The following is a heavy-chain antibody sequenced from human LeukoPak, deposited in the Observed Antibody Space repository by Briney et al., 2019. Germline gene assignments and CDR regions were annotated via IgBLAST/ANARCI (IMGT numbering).Heavy chain of an antibody. D-gene: IGHD2-15*01. J-gene: IGHJ4*02. Sequence: SETLSLTCTVSGGSISSYYWSWIRQPPGKGLEWIGYIYYSGGTNYNPSLKSRVTISVDTSKNQFSLKLSSVTAADTAVYYCAGSYCSGGSCYDYWGQGTLVTVSS. CDR1: GGSISSYY. V-gene: IGHV4-59*08. CDR3: AGSYCSGGSCYDY. CDR2: IYYSGGT.